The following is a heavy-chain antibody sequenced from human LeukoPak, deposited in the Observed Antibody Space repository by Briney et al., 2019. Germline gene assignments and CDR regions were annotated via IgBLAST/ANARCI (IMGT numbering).Heavy chain of an antibody. Sequence: GSLILSCAASGFTLSRYWMSWVRHPPRKRMDWIGQINHSGSTNYNPSRKILFTVSVDTSKKQCSLKVGSVTAEDTAVYYCGRQRSGSYPPRHWGQGTLVTVSS. CDR2: INHSGST. D-gene: IGHD1-26*01. CDR1: GFTLSRYW. CDR3: GRQRSGSYPPRH. J-gene: IGHJ4*02. V-gene: IGHV4-34*01.